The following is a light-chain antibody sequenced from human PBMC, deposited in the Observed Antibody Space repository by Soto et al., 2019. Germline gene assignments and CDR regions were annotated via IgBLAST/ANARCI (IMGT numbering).Light chain of an antibody. J-gene: IGKJ2*01. CDR2: GAS. CDR1: QSVSSN. Sequence: EIVMTQSPATLSVSPGERATLSCRASQSVSSNLAWYQQKPGQAPRLLIYGASTRATGIPARFSGSGSGTEFTLTFSSLQSEDFAVYYCQQYNSWPPITFGQGTKLEIK. CDR3: QQYNSWPPIT. V-gene: IGKV3-15*01.